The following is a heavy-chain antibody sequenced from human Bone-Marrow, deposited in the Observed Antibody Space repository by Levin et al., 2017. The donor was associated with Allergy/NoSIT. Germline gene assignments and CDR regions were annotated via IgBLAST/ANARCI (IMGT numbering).Heavy chain of an antibody. V-gene: IGHV3-23*01. CDR1: GFTFSSYD. J-gene: IGHJ5*01. CDR2: VSRSGGST. Sequence: GESLKISCAASGFTFSSYDMTWVRQAPGKGLEWVSGVSRSGGSTYYTDSVRGRFTISRDNSNNTLFLQMSSLRVEDTAVYYCVKDSPGVCGGGSCPKYDSWGQGILVTVSS. D-gene: IGHD2-15*01. CDR3: VKDSPGVCGGGSCPKYDS.